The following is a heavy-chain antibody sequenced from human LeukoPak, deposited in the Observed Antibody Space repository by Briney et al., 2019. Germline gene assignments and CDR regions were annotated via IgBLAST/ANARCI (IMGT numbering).Heavy chain of an antibody. CDR1: GYTFTGYY. D-gene: IGHD3-16*02. CDR3: ANVDMITFGGVIPN. Sequence: ASVKVSCKASGYTFTGYYMHWVRQAPGQGLEWMGRINPNSGGTNYAQKFQGRVTMTRDTSISTAYMELSRLRSDDTAVYYCANVDMITFGGVIPNWGQGTLVTVSS. CDR2: INPNSGGT. V-gene: IGHV1-2*06. J-gene: IGHJ4*02.